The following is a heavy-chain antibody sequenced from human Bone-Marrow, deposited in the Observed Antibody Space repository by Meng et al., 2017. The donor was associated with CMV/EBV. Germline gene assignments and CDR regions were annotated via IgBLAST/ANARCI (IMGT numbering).Heavy chain of an antibody. CDR3: VRNYDSGGYYPWRYYYGMDV. D-gene: IGHD3-22*01. Sequence: GSLRLSCAASGFTLSSYEMNWVRQAPGKGLEWIGEINHSGSTNYNPPLKSRVTISVDTSKNQFSLKLSSVTAADTAVYYCVRNYDSGGYYPWRYYYGMDVWGQGTPVTVSS. J-gene: IGHJ6*02. CDR1: GFTLSSYE. V-gene: IGHV4-34*01. CDR2: INHSGST.